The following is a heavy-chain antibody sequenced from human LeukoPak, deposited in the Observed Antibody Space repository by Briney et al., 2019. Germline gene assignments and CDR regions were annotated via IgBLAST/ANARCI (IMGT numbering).Heavy chain of an antibody. Sequence: SETLSLTCAVYGGSFSGYYWSWIRQPPGKGLEWIGEINHSGSTNYNPSLKSRVTISVDTSKNQLSLKLSSVTAADTAVYYCASSRTPGYYYGMDVWGQGTTVTVSS. CDR3: ASSRTPGYYYGMDV. D-gene: IGHD1-14*01. CDR1: GGSFSGYY. J-gene: IGHJ6*02. V-gene: IGHV4-34*01. CDR2: INHSGST.